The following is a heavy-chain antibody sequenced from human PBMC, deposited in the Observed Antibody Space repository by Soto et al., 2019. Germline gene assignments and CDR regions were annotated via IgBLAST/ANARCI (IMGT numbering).Heavy chain of an antibody. D-gene: IGHD6-19*01. V-gene: IGHV3-30-3*01. Sequence: GGSLRLSCAASGLTLSSYAMHWVRQAPGKGLEWVAVISYDGSNKYYADSVKGRFTISRDNSKNTLYLQMNSLRAEDTAVYYCARDLGWYESYFDYWGQGTLVTVSS. CDR1: GLTLSSYA. CDR2: ISYDGSNK. CDR3: ARDLGWYESYFDY. J-gene: IGHJ4*02.